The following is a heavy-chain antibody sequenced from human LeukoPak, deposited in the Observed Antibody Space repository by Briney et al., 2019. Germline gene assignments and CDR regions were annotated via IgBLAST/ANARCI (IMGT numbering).Heavy chain of an antibody. J-gene: IGHJ4*02. CDR3: ASDAPGGSGSYKYYFGC. CDR2: IYYCGSI. D-gene: IGHD3-10*01. V-gene: IGHV4-61*01. CDR1: GDSVSSGSDY. Sequence: PSETLSLTCTVSGDSVSSGSDYWSWIWQPPGKGLVWIGYIYYCGSINYHPSLKSRGPISLDTSKNQFSLKLSSVTAADTAVYYCASDAPGGSGSYKYYFGCWGQGALVTVSS.